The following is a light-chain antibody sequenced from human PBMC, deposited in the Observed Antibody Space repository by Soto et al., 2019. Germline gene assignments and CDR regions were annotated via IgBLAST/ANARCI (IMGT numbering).Light chain of an antibody. CDR2: DAS. CDR3: QQYYTWPVT. Sequence: EIVMTQSPATLSLSPGERVSLTCRASQTVRTRVAWYQQKPGQSPRLLILDASTRVTGVPDRFSGPGSGTEFTLSIRSLQSEDSGLYYCQQYYTWPVTFGGGTKVDIK. V-gene: IGKV3-15*01. J-gene: IGKJ4*01. CDR1: QTVRTR.